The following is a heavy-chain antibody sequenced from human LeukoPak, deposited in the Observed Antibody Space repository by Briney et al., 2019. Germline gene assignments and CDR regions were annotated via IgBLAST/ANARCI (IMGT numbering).Heavy chain of an antibody. Sequence: ASVKVSCKASGYTFTGYYMHWVRQAPRQGLEWMGWINPNSGGTNYARKFQGRVTMTRDTSISTAYMELSRLRSDDTAVYYCATTHDYGGNPFDYWGQGTLVTVSS. J-gene: IGHJ4*02. V-gene: IGHV1-2*02. CDR2: INPNSGGT. CDR1: GYTFTGYY. D-gene: IGHD4-23*01. CDR3: ATTHDYGGNPFDY.